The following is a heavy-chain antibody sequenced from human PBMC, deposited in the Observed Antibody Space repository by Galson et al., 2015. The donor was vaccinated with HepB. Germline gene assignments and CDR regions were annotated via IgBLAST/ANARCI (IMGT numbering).Heavy chain of an antibody. Sequence: SVKVSCKASGYTFTSYGISWVRQAPGQGLEWMGWISAYNGNTNYAQKLQGRVTMTTDTSTSTAYMELRSLRSDDTAVYYCAREQRYCSGGSCLEDDYYYYGMDVWGQGTTVTVSS. CDR1: GYTFTSYG. D-gene: IGHD2-15*01. V-gene: IGHV1-18*04. CDR3: AREQRYCSGGSCLEDDYYYYGMDV. J-gene: IGHJ6*02. CDR2: ISAYNGNT.